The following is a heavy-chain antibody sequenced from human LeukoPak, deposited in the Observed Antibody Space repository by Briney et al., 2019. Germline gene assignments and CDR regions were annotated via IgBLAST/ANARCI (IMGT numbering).Heavy chain of an antibody. CDR1: GGSISSGGYY. CDR3: ARVQKEYQVLSVGSPTSDYYDMDV. Sequence: PSQTLSLTCTVSGGSISSGGYYWSWIRQHPGKGLEWIGYIYYSGSTYYNPSLKSRVTISVDTSKNQFSLKLISVTAADTAVYYCARVQKEYQVLSVGSPTSDYYDMDVWGQGTTVTVSS. CDR2: IYYSGST. V-gene: IGHV4-31*03. D-gene: IGHD2-2*01. J-gene: IGHJ6*02.